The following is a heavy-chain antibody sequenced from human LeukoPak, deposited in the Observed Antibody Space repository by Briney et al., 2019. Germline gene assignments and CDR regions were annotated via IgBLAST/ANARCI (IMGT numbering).Heavy chain of an antibody. D-gene: IGHD3-9*01. Sequence: GRSLRLSCAASGFTFSSYGMHWVRQAPGKGLEWVAVISYDGSNKYYADSVKGRFTISRDNSKNTLYLQMNSLRAEDTAVYYCAKDSSVGDYDILTSTHAFDIWGQGTMVTVSS. CDR1: GFTFSSYG. CDR2: ISYDGSNK. CDR3: AKDSSVGDYDILTSTHAFDI. J-gene: IGHJ3*02. V-gene: IGHV3-30*18.